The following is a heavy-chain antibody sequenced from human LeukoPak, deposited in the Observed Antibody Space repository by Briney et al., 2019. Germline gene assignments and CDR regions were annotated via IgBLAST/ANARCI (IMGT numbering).Heavy chain of an antibody. V-gene: IGHV3-30*18. D-gene: IGHD1-26*01. CDR1: GFTFSSYG. J-gene: IGHJ4*02. Sequence: QAGGSLRLSCAASGFTFSSYGMHWVRQAPGKGLEWVAVISYDGSNKYYADSVKGRFTISRDNSKNTLYLQMNSLRAEDTAVYYCAKPFMGGGANYYFDYWGQGTLVTVSS. CDR2: ISYDGSNK. CDR3: AKPFMGGGANYYFDY.